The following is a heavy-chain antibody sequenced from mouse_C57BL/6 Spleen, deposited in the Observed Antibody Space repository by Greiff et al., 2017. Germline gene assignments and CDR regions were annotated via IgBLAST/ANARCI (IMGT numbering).Heavy chain of an antibody. D-gene: IGHD2-1*01. CDR2: IYPSDSET. Sequence: VQLQQPGAELVRPGSSVKLSCKASGYTFTSYWMDWVKQRPGQGLEWIGNIYPSDSETHYNQKFKDKATLTVDKSSSTAYMQLSSLTSEDSAVYYCARSFYYDAMDYWGQGTSVTVSS. J-gene: IGHJ4*01. CDR3: ARSFYYDAMDY. V-gene: IGHV1-61*01. CDR1: GYTFTSYW.